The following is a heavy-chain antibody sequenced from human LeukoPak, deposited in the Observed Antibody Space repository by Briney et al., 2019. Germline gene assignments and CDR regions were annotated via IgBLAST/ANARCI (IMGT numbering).Heavy chain of an antibody. J-gene: IGHJ4*02. Sequence: PGGSLRLSCAASGFAVSSNYMSWVRQAPGKGLEWVSGIYSGDNTYYSDSVKGRFTISRDNSKNTLYLQMNSLRAEDTAVYYCARDHGRGYCSSTSCYPGVDYWGQGTLVTVSS. D-gene: IGHD2-2*01. CDR3: ARDHGRGYCSSTSCYPGVDY. CDR1: GFAVSSNY. V-gene: IGHV3-53*01. CDR2: IYSGDNT.